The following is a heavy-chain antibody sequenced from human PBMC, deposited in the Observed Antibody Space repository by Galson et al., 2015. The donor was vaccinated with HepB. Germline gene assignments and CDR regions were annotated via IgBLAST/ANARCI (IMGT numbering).Heavy chain of an antibody. CDR1: GYTFTNYW. J-gene: IGHJ5*02. Sequence: QSGAEVKKPGESLKTSCQGSGYTFTNYWIGWVRQMPEKGLEWAAIIYPGDSETRYSPSFQGRITISADKSISTAYLQWSSLKASDAAMYYCVRHRTEGDYVWFDPWGQGTLVAVSS. CDR3: VRHRTEGDYVWFDP. V-gene: IGHV5-51*01. CDR2: IYPGDSET. D-gene: IGHD4-17*01.